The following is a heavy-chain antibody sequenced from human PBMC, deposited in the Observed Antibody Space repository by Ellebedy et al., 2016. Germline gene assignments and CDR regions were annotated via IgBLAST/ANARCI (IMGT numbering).Heavy chain of an antibody. CDR3: ARDSVVVVVAATRGDYYYYGMDV. J-gene: IGHJ6*02. V-gene: IGHV1-69*04. Sequence: ASVKVSCKASGGTFSSYAISWVRQAPGQGLEWMGRTIPILGIANYAQKFQGRVTITADKSTSTAYMELSSLRSEDTAVYYCARDSVVVVVAATRGDYYYYGMDVWGQGTTVTVSS. D-gene: IGHD2-15*01. CDR2: TIPILGIA. CDR1: GGTFSSYA.